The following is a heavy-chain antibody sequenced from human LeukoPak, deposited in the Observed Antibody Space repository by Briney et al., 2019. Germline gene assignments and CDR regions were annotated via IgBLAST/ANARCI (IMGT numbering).Heavy chain of an antibody. CDR2: ISAYNGNT. V-gene: IGHV1-18*01. D-gene: IGHD2-2*02. J-gene: IGHJ6*03. CDR3: AREYSPIPSGRTWYYYYMDV. Sequence: GASVKASCKASGYTFTSYGISWVRQAPGQGLEWMGWISAYNGNTNYAQKLQGRVTMTTDTSTSTAYMELRSLRSDDTAVYYCAREYSPIPSGRTWYYYYMDVWGKGTTVTVSS. CDR1: GYTFTSYG.